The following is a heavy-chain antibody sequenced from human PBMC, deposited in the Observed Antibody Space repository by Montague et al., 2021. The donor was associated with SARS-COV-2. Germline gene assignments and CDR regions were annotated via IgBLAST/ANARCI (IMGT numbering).Heavy chain of an antibody. D-gene: IGHD6-19*01. CDR1: GGSISSGTYY. J-gene: IGHJ2*01. CDR2: IYYSGKT. V-gene: IGHV4-39*01. CDR3: ARRSQWHLIWFFDL. Sequence: SETLSLTCTVSGGSISSGTYYWGWVRQPPGKGLEWIGTIYYSGKTYYNSSLKSRFTISVDTSKNQFSLKVTSVTAADTAVYYCARRSQWHLIWFFDLWGRGTLVTVSS.